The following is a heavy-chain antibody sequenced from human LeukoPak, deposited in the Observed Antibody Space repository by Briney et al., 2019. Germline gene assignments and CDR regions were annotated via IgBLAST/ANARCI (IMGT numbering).Heavy chain of an antibody. Sequence: PGGSLRLSCAASGFTVSSNYMSWVRQAPGKGLEWVSVIYSGGSTYYADSVKGRFTISRDNSRNTLYLQMNSLRVEDTAVYYCARDSKTYYYDLWGQGALVTVSS. J-gene: IGHJ4*02. CDR2: IYSGGST. D-gene: IGHD3-22*01. CDR3: ARDSKTYYYDL. CDR1: GFTVSSNY. V-gene: IGHV3-53*01.